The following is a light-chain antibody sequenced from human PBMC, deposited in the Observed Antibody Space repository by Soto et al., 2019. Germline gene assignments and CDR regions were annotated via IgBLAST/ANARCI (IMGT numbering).Light chain of an antibody. CDR2: GAS. J-gene: IGKJ1*01. V-gene: IGKV3-15*01. CDR1: QSVSSN. Sequence: EIVITQSPATLSVSPGERATLSCRASQSVSSNLAWYQQKPGQAPRLLIYGASTRATGIPARFSGSGSGTEFTLTISSLQSEDFAVYYCQQYNNWPPVTVGQGTKGDIK. CDR3: QQYNNWPPVT.